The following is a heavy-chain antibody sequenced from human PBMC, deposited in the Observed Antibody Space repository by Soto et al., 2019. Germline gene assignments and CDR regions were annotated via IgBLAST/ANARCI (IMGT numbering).Heavy chain of an antibody. Sequence: QVQLVESGGGVVQPGRSLRLSCAASGFTFSTYAIHWVRQAPGKGLEWVAFIWDDGSNKYYADPVKGRFTVSRDNSKNTLYLQMNSLRAEDTAVYYCARDPSASGWTFDFWGQGTLVTVSS. V-gene: IGHV3-33*01. J-gene: IGHJ4*02. CDR2: IWDDGSNK. D-gene: IGHD6-19*01. CDR3: ARDPSASGWTFDF. CDR1: GFTFSTYA.